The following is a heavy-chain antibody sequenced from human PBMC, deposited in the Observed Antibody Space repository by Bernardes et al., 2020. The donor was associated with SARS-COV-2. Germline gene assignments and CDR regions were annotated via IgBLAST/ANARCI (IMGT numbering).Heavy chain of an antibody. V-gene: IGHV3-64D*08. Sequence: GGSLRLSCSASGYSFSTYAMHLVRQAPGKGLEYVSAINSNGGSTYYADSVKGRFTISRDNSKNTLYLQMSRLRAEDTAVYYCVTRNCSRTSCYEDYWGQGTLVTVSS. D-gene: IGHD2-2*01. CDR3: VTRNCSRTSCYEDY. CDR1: GYSFSTYA. J-gene: IGHJ4*02. CDR2: INSNGGST.